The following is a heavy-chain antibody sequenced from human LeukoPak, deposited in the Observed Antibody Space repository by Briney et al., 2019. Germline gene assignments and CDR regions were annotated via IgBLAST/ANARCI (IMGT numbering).Heavy chain of an antibody. D-gene: IGHD3-22*01. Sequence: GGSLRLSCAASGFIFSSYWMAWVRQAPGKGLEWVANIKEDGSEKNYVDSVKGRFTISRDNAKNSLYLQMNSLRAEDTAVYYCARHRRTYYYDSSGPWYFDLWGRGTLVTVSS. CDR3: ARHRRTYYYDSSGPWYFDL. CDR1: GFIFSSYW. V-gene: IGHV3-7*01. J-gene: IGHJ2*01. CDR2: IKEDGSEK.